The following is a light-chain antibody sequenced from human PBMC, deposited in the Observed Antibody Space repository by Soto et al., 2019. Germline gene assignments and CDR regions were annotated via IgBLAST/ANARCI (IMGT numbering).Light chain of an antibody. CDR2: AAS. Sequence: DIHSTPSTSSVSSSLVDRITITCRTSQDIGGRFAWFQQKPGKAPQYLIQAASILQSGVPSRFSGSGSGTEFILSINNLQPGDFASYFCLQVYSFPRTFGLGTKVDIK. CDR3: LQVYSFPRT. J-gene: IGKJ1*01. CDR1: QDIGGR. V-gene: IGKV1-12*01.